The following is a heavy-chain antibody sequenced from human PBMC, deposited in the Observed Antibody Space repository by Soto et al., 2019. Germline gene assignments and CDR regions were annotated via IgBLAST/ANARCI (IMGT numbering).Heavy chain of an antibody. CDR3: ARCRISSSCRY. CDR1: GGSFSGYY. V-gene: IGHV4-34*01. Sequence: ETLSLTCAVYGGSFSGYYWSWIRQPPGKGLEWIGEINHSGSTNYNPSLKSRVTISVDTSKNQFSLKLSSVTAADTAVYYCARCRISSSCRYWGQGTLVTVSS. D-gene: IGHD6-13*01. CDR2: INHSGST. J-gene: IGHJ4*02.